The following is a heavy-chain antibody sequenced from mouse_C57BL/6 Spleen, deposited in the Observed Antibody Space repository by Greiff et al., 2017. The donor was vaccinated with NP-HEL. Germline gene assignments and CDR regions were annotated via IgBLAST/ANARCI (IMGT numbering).Heavy chain of an antibody. Sequence: QVQLQQPGAELVMPGASVKLSCKASGYTFTSYWMHWVKQRPGQGLEWIGEIDPSDSYTNYNQKFKGKSTLTVDKSSSTAYMQLSSLTSEDSAVYYCARSYGSISYAMDYWGQGTSVTVSS. CDR1: GYTFTSYW. J-gene: IGHJ4*01. CDR2: IDPSDSYT. D-gene: IGHD1-1*01. CDR3: ARSYGSISYAMDY. V-gene: IGHV1-69*01.